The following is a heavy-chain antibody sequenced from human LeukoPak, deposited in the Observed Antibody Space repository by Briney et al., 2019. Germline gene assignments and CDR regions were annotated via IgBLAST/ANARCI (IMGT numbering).Heavy chain of an antibody. J-gene: IGHJ4*02. V-gene: IGHV3-21*01. CDR2: ISSSSSYI. D-gene: IGHD5-18*01. Sequence: PGGSLRLSCAASGFTFSSYSMNWVRQAPGKGLEWVSFISSSSSYIYYADSVKGRFTISRDNAKKSLYLQMNSLRAEDTAVYYCARRGYSYDYFDYWGQGTLVTVSS. CDR3: ARRGYSYDYFDY. CDR1: GFTFSSYS.